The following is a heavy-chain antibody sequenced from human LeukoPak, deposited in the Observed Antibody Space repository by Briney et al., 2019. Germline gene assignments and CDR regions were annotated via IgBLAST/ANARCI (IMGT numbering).Heavy chain of an antibody. Sequence: GGSLRLSCAASGITFSSYNMNWVRQAPGKGLEWVSSISSSSNYIYYADSVKGRFTVSRDNAKNSLYLQMNSLRAEDTAVYYCARDLSIAAAGSFDYWGQGTLVTVSS. CDR2: ISSSSNYI. V-gene: IGHV3-21*01. CDR3: ARDLSIAAAGSFDY. J-gene: IGHJ4*02. D-gene: IGHD6-13*01. CDR1: GITFSSYN.